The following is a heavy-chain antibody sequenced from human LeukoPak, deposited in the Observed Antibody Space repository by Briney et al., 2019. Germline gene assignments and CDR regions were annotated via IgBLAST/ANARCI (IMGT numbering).Heavy chain of an antibody. J-gene: IGHJ4*02. CDR3: VGPKD. CDR2: IKRDGSDQ. CDR1: GFTFSDYW. V-gene: IGHV3-7*01. Sequence: GGSLRLSCAASGFTFSDYWKNWVRQTPGKGLEWVANIKRDGSDQNYVDSVKGRFTISRDNAKNSLYLQMNSLRAEDTAMYYCVGPKDWGQGTLVTVSS.